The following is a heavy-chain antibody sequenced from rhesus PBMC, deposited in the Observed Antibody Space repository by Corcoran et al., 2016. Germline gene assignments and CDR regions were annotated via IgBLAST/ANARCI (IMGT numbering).Heavy chain of an antibody. J-gene: IGHJ6*01. D-gene: IGHD6S26*01. CDR3: ARDVGRLVGGLES. Sequence: QVQLQESGPGLVKPSETLSLTCAVSGGSISSGYYYWSWIRQPPGKGLEGIGYITYSGSTSYNPSLESRVTIARDTSKNPFSLKLSSVTAADTAVYYCARDVGRLVGGLESWGQGVVVTVSS. V-gene: IGHV4-122*02. CDR2: ITYSGST. CDR1: GGSISSGYYY.